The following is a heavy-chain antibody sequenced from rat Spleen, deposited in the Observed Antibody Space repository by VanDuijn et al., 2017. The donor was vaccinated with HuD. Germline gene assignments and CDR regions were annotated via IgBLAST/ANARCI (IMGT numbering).Heavy chain of an antibody. Sequence: EVQLVESGGGLVQPGESLKLSCAASGFTYSIYVMAWVRQAPTKGLEWVASINTGGGFTYYRDSVKGRFTASRDNAKRTLYLQMDSLRSVDTATYYCARHDSYFDYWGQGVMVTVSS. V-gene: IGHV5-25*01. CDR2: INTGGGFT. J-gene: IGHJ2*01. CDR3: ARHDSYFDY. CDR1: GFTYSIYV. D-gene: IGHD1-7*01.